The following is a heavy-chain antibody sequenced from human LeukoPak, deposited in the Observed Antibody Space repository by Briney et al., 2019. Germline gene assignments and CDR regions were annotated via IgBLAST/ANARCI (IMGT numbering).Heavy chain of an antibody. J-gene: IGHJ4*02. CDR3: ATADPKQWLVRVYDY. D-gene: IGHD6-19*01. CDR1: GYTLTELS. Sequence: ASVTVSCKVSGYTLTELSMHWVRQAPGKGLAWMGGFDPEDGETIYAQKFQGRVTMTEDTSTDTAYMELSSLRSEDTAVYYCATADPKQWLVRVYDYWGQGTLVTVSS. V-gene: IGHV1-24*01. CDR2: FDPEDGET.